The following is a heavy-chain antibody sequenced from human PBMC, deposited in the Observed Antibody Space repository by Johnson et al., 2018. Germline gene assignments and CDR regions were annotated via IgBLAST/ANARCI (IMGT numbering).Heavy chain of an antibody. CDR2: ISSSSI. J-gene: IGHJ4*02. CDR3: ARAEDYYGSGNYYTPGY. V-gene: IGHV3-11*04. Sequence: QVQLVESGGGLVKPGGSLRLSCAASGFTFSDYYMSWIRQAPGKGLEWVSYISSSSIYYADSVKGRFTISRDNAKNSLYLQMNSLRAEDTAVYYCARAEDYYGSGNYYTPGYWGQGTLVTVSS. D-gene: IGHD3-10*01. CDR1: GFTFSDYY.